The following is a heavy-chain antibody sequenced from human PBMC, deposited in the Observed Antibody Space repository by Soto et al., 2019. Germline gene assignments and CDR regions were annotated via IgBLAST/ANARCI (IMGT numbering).Heavy chain of an antibody. Sequence: HGESLKISCKGSGYDFINYWIGWVRQRPGKGLEWMGIIYPGDSDTRYRPSFQGQVTISADKSISTAYLQWSSLKASDSAMYYCAKQGRSGYSFDIWGQGTMVTVSS. D-gene: IGHD3-22*01. CDR1: GYDFINYW. CDR3: AKQGRSGYSFDI. V-gene: IGHV5-51*01. CDR2: IYPGDSDT. J-gene: IGHJ3*02.